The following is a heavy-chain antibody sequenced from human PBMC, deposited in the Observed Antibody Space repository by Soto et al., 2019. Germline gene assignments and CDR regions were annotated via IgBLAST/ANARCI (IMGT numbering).Heavy chain of an antibody. J-gene: IGHJ3*02. D-gene: IGHD6-19*01. Sequence: QVQLVESGGGVVQPGRSLRLSCAASGFTFSSYGMHWVRQAPGKGLEWVAVIWYDGSNKYYADSVKGRFTISRDNSKNTLYLQMNSLRAEDTAVYYCARGLLAAPWAFDIWGQGTMVTVSS. CDR2: IWYDGSNK. CDR3: ARGLLAAPWAFDI. V-gene: IGHV3-33*01. CDR1: GFTFSSYG.